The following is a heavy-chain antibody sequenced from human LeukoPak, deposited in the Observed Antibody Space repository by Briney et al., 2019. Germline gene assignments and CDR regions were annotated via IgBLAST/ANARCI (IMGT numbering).Heavy chain of an antibody. J-gene: IGHJ5*02. CDR2: IYYSGST. D-gene: IGHD1-1*01. V-gene: IGHV4-59*11. Sequence: SETLSLTCTVSGGSISSHYWSWIRQPPGKGLEWIGYIYYSGSTNYNPSLKSRVTISVDTSKNQFSLKLSSVTAADTAVYYCARDLEGWFDPWGQGTLVTVSS. CDR1: GGSISSHY. CDR3: ARDLEGWFDP.